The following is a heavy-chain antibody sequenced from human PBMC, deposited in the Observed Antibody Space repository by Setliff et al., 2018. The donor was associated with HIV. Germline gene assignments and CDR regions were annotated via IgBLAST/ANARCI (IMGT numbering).Heavy chain of an antibody. D-gene: IGHD2-15*01. CDR3: ARGGGYPDY. CDR1: GFTFSTYG. J-gene: IGHJ4*02. Sequence: GGSLRLSCVGSGFTFSTYGIHWVRHTPGKGLEWVAVISHDGSKKHYADSVKGRFTVSRDNSKSAVFLQMNSLRAEDTAVYYCARGGGYPDYWGQGTLVTVS. CDR2: ISHDGSKK. V-gene: IGHV3-30*03.